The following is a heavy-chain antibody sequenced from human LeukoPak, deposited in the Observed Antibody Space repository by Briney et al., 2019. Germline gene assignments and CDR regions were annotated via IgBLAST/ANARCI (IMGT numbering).Heavy chain of an antibody. CDR1: GDSVFSNSAA. CDR3: ASSPRWSDWFDP. J-gene: IGHJ5*02. CDR2: TYYRSKWYN. Sequence: SQTLSLTCAISGDSVFSNSAAWNWIRQSPSRGLEWLGRTYYRSKWYNDYAVSVKSRITINPDTSKNQFSLQLNSVTPEDTAVYYCASSPRWSDWFDPWGQGTLVTVSS. D-gene: IGHD4-23*01. V-gene: IGHV6-1*01.